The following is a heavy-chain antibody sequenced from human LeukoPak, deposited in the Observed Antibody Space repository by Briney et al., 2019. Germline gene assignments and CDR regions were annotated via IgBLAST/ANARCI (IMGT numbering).Heavy chain of an antibody. Sequence: PGGSLRLSCAASGFTFSSYGMHWVRQAPGKGLEWVAVISYDGGNKYYADSVKGRFTISRDNSKNTLYLQMNSLRAEDTAVYYCAKADGYSSGWYLGYWGQGTLVTVSS. CDR1: GFTFSSYG. D-gene: IGHD6-19*01. CDR3: AKADGYSSGWYLGY. V-gene: IGHV3-30*18. J-gene: IGHJ4*02. CDR2: ISYDGGNK.